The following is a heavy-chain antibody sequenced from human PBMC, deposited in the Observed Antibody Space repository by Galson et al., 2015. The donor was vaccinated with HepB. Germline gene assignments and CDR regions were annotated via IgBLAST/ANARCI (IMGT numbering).Heavy chain of an antibody. CDR3: AAVTDSSGYVDY. J-gene: IGHJ4*02. CDR2: LYPADSDT. Sequence: QSGAEVKKPGESLKISCKGFGSSFTTYWIGWVRQMPGKGLEWMGILYPADSDTRYSPSFQGQVTISADKSSGIAYLQWSSLKASDTAMYYCAAVTDSSGYVDYWCQGTLVPGSS. V-gene: IGHV5-51*01. CDR1: GSSFTTYW. D-gene: IGHD3-22*01.